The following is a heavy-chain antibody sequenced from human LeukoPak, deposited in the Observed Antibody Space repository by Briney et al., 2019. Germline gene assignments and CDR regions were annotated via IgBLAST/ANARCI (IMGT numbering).Heavy chain of an antibody. CDR3: AREEGFCRSTSCSAPFDY. Sequence: SVKVSCKASGGTFSSYAISWVRQAPGQGLEWMGRIIPIFGTANYAQKFQGRVTITTDESTSTAYMELSRLRSDDTAVYYCAREEGFCRSTSCSAPFDYWGQGTLVTVSS. D-gene: IGHD2-2*01. CDR1: GGTFSSYA. CDR2: IIPIFGTA. V-gene: IGHV1-69*05. J-gene: IGHJ4*02.